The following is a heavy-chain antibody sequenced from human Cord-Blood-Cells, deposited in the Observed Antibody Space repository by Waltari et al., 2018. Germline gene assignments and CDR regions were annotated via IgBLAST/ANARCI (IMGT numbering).Heavy chain of an antibody. CDR2: INHSGST. J-gene: IGHJ4*02. V-gene: IGHV4-34*01. Sequence: QVQLQQWGAGPLKPSETLSLTCAGYGGSFSGYYWSWIRQPPGKGLEWIGEINHSGSTNYNPSLKSRVTISVDTSKNQFSLKLSSVTAADTAVYYCARVLTMSPEDYWGQGTLVTVSS. CDR3: ARVLTMSPEDY. D-gene: IGHD3-9*01. CDR1: GGSFSGYY.